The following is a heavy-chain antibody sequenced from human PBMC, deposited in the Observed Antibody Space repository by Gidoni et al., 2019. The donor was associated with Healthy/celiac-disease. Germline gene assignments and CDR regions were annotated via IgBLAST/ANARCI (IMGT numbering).Heavy chain of an antibody. Sequence: QVQLQQWGAGLFKPSETLSLTCAVYGGSFSGYYWSWIRQPPGTGLEWIGEINHSGSTNYNPSLKSRVTISVDTSKNQFSLKLSSVTAADTAVYYCARGHYYDSSDLNWFDPWGQGTLVTVSS. CDR2: INHSGST. J-gene: IGHJ5*02. CDR1: GGSFSGYY. D-gene: IGHD3-22*01. V-gene: IGHV4-34*01. CDR3: ARGHYYDSSDLNWFDP.